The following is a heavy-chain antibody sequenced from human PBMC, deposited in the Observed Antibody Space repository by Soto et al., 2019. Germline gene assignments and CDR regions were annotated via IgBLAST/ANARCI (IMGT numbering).Heavy chain of an antibody. CDR2: IYYSGST. CDR3: ARAPGRLRFLEWLYWFDP. J-gene: IGHJ5*02. V-gene: IGHV4-59*01. Sequence: PSETLSLTCTVSGGSISSYYWSWIRQPPGKGLEWIGYIYYSGSTNHNPSLKSRVTISVDTSKNQFSLKLSSVTAADTAVYYCARAPGRLRFLEWLYWFDPWGQGTLVTVSS. D-gene: IGHD3-3*01. CDR1: GGSISSYY.